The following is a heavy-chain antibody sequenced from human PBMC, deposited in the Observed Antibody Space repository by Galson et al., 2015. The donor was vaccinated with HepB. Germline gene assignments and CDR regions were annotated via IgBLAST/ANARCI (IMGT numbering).Heavy chain of an antibody. CDR2: TYYRSKWYN. CDR1: GDSDSSNSAA. CDR3: ARAARESFWSGYYRDWYFDL. J-gene: IGHJ2*01. V-gene: IGHV6-1*01. D-gene: IGHD3-3*01. Sequence: CAISGDSDSSNSAAWNWIRQSPSRGLEWLGRTYYRSKWYNDYAVSVKSRITINPDTSKNQFSLQLNSVTPEDTAVYYCARAARESFWSGYYRDWYFDLWGRGTLVTVSS.